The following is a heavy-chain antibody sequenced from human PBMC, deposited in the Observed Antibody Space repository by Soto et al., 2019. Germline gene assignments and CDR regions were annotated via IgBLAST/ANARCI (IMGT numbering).Heavy chain of an antibody. D-gene: IGHD4-17*01. CDR3: ARGGTTVVTYFDY. Sequence: EVQLVESGGGLVKPGGSLRLSCAASGFTFSSYSMNWVRQAPGKGLEWVSSISSSISYIYYADSVKGRFTISRDNAKNSLYLQMNSLRAEDTAVYYCARGGTTVVTYFDYWGQGTLVTVSS. V-gene: IGHV3-21*01. CDR1: GFTFSSYS. J-gene: IGHJ4*02. CDR2: ISSSISYI.